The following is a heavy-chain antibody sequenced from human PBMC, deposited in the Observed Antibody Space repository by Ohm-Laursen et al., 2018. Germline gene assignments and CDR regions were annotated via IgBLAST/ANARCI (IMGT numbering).Heavy chain of an antibody. J-gene: IGHJ4*02. V-gene: IGHV1-2*02. CDR1: GYTFTAYY. CDR2: INPNSGDT. Sequence: ASVKVSCNASGYTFTAYYIHWVRQAPGQGLEWMGWINPNSGDTNYAQKFQGRVTMTRDTSISTAYMELSRLRSDDTAVYYCARGLVGATPYWGQGTLVTVSS. CDR3: ARGLVGATPY. D-gene: IGHD1-26*01.